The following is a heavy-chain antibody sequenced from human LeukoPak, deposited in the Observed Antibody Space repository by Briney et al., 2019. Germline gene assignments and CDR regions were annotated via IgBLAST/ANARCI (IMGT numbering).Heavy chain of an antibody. CDR2: IYTSGST. J-gene: IGHJ4*02. V-gene: IGHV4-4*07. D-gene: IGHD6-13*01. Sequence: SETLSLTCTVSGGSISSYYWSWIRQPAGKGLEWIGRIYTSGSTNYNPSLKSRVTMSVDTSKNQFSLKLSSVTAADTAVYYCARRRYSSSWYDSDYWGQGTLVTVSS. CDR3: ARRRYSSSWYDSDY. CDR1: GGSISSYY.